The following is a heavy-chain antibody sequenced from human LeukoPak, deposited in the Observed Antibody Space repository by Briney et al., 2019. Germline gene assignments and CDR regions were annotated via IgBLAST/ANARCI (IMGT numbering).Heavy chain of an antibody. CDR1: GYRFTYYW. V-gene: IGHV5-51*01. CDR2: MNPGDSDT. D-gene: IGHD4-23*01. Sequence: GESLKISCKASGYRFTYYWIGWVRQMPGKGLEWMGIMNPGDSDTQYSPSFQGQVTISADKSNSTVYLQWSSLKASDTAMYYCARDSGGDSGVDFRGQGTLVTVSS. CDR3: ARDSGGDSGVDF. J-gene: IGHJ4*02.